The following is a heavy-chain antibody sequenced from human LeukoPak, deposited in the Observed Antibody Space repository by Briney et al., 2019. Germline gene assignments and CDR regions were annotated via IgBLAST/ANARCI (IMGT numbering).Heavy chain of an antibody. CDR2: IWYDGSNK. V-gene: IGHV3-33*01. Sequence: PGGSLRLSCAASGFTFSSYGMHWVRQAPGKGLEWVAVIWYDGSNKYYADSVKGRFTISRDNAENSLYLQMSSLRDEDTAVYYCARDPNGDNDAFDIWGQGTMVTVSS. CDR1: GFTFSSYG. CDR3: ARDPNGDNDAFDI. J-gene: IGHJ3*02. D-gene: IGHD4-17*01.